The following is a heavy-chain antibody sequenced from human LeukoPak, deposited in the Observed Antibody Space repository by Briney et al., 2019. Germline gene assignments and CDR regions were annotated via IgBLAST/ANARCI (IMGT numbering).Heavy chain of an antibody. Sequence: GGSLRLSCAASGFTFSSYAMSWVRQAPGKGLEWVSAISGSGGSTYYADSVKGRFTISRDNSKNTLYLQMNSLRAEDTAVYYCAKNKKPSIFGGPGAFDIWGQGTMVTVSS. CDR3: AKNKKPSIFGGPGAFDI. D-gene: IGHD3-3*01. CDR1: GFTFSSYA. CDR2: ISGSGGST. V-gene: IGHV3-23*01. J-gene: IGHJ3*02.